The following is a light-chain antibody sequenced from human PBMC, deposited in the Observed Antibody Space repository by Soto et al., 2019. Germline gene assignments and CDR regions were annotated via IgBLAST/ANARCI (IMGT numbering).Light chain of an antibody. CDR1: QSVSGN. V-gene: IGKV3-15*01. J-gene: IGKJ5*01. Sequence: EIVMTQSPATLSVSPGERAALSCRASQSVSGNLAWYQQTPGQAPRLLIYGASTRATGIPARFSGSGFGTEFTLTISSLKSLDFAVYYCQQYNYRPPAFGQGTRLEIK. CDR3: QQYNYRPPA. CDR2: GAS.